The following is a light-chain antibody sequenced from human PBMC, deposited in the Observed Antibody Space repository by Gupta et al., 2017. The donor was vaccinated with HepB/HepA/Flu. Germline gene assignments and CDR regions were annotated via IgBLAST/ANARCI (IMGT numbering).Light chain of an antibody. CDR2: GAS. CDR1: QNVNYN. Sequence: EIVMTQSPDTLSVSPGEGATLSCRASQNVNYNLAWYQKRPGQAPRLLIYGASSRAKGVRARFSGSGDGTDFNLTIISRQSEDFEVYYCQQANDGHPPVTFGHGTKVDIK. CDR3: QQANDGHPPVT. J-gene: IGKJ3*01. V-gene: IGKV3-15*01.